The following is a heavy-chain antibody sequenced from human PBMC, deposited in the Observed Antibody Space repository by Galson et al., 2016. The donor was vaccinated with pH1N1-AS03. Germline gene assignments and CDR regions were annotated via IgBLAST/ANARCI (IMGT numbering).Heavy chain of an antibody. J-gene: IGHJ3*02. Sequence: QSGAEVKKPGESLKISCQGSGYRFPTSWIGWVRQMPGKGLEWMGVIDPRDSDARYSSSFQGQVTISADKSITTAHLQWGSLKASDTGMYFCARHRQSETYSEPFDIWGQGTMVTVSS. CDR1: GYRFPTSW. CDR3: ARHRQSETYSEPFDI. V-gene: IGHV5-51*01. CDR2: IDPRDSDA. D-gene: IGHD2-21*01.